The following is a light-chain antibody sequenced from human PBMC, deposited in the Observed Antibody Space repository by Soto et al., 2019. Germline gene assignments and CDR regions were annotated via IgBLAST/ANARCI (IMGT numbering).Light chain of an antibody. CDR3: SSYTSSSTV. CDR2: EVR. V-gene: IGLV2-14*01. Sequence: QSVLTQPASVSGSPGQSITISCTGTSSDVGGYDFVSWYQHRPGKAPKLIIYEVRTRPSGVSDRFSGSKSGNTASLTISGLQAEDEADYYCSSYTSSSTVFGTGTKLTVL. J-gene: IGLJ1*01. CDR1: SSDVGGYDF.